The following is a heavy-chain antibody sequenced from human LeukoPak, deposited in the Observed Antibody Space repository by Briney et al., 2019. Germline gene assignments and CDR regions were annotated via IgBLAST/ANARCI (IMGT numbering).Heavy chain of an antibody. CDR3: AKSSSSWYDYYFDY. CDR2: ISYDGSNK. D-gene: IGHD6-13*01. CDR1: GFTFSSYG. J-gene: IGHJ4*02. Sequence: GGSLRLSCAASGFTFSSYGMHWVRQAPGKGLEWVVVISYDGSNKYYADSVEGRFTISRDNSKNTLYLQMNSLRAEDTAVYYCAKSSSSWYDYYFDYWGQGTLVTVSS. V-gene: IGHV3-30*18.